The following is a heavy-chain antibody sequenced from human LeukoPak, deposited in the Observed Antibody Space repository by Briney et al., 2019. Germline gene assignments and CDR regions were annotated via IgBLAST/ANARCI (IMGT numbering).Heavy chain of an antibody. CDR1: GGSISSSSYY. CDR2: IYYSGST. J-gene: IGHJ4*02. V-gene: IGHV4-39*07. CDR3: ARVRAMIVVVITTLF. Sequence: SETLSLTCTVSGGSISSSSYYWGWTRQPPGKGLEWIGSIYYSGSTYYNPSLKSRVTISVDTSKNQFSLKLSSVTAADTAVYYCARVRAMIVVVITTLFWGQGTLVTVSS. D-gene: IGHD3-22*01.